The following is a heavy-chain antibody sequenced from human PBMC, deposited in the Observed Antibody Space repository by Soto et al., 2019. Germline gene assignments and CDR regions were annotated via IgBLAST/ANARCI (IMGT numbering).Heavy chain of an antibody. CDR1: GFIFSSYS. D-gene: IGHD3-10*01. Sequence: EVQLVESGGGLVKPGGSLRLSCAASGFIFSSYSMNWVRQAPGKGLEWVSSISSSSSYIYYADSVKGRFTISRDNAKNSLYLQMNSLRAEDTAVHYCARHDGSGSYYQYYYYYYMDVWGKGTTVTVSS. CDR2: ISSSSSYI. J-gene: IGHJ6*03. V-gene: IGHV3-21*01. CDR3: ARHDGSGSYYQYYYYYYMDV.